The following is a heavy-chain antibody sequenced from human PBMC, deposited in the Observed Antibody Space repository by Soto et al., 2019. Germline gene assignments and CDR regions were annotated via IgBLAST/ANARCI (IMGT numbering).Heavy chain of an antibody. V-gene: IGHV3-23*01. CDR2: VSANNINT. J-gene: IGHJ3*02. Sequence: GGSLRLSCVASGFTFSTYAMSWVRQAPGKGLEWVSAVSANNINTYYTDSVKGRFSISRDNSMNLLFLQMNSLRAEDTAVYYCAHPRGYGVFDAYDIWGQGTMVTVSS. CDR3: AHPRGYGVFDAYDI. CDR1: GFTFSTYA. D-gene: IGHD1-1*01.